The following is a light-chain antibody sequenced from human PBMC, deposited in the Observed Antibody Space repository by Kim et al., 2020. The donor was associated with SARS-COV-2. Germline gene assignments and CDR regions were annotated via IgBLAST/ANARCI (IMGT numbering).Light chain of an antibody. CDR3: SSYTSSSTVV. J-gene: IGLJ2*01. V-gene: IGLV2-14*03. CDR2: DVS. Sequence: GQSITISCTGTSSDVCGYNYVSWYQQHPGKAPKLMIYDVSNRPSGVSNRFSGSKSDNTASLTISGLQAEDEADYYCSSYTSSSTVVFGGGTQLTVL. CDR1: SSDVCGYNY.